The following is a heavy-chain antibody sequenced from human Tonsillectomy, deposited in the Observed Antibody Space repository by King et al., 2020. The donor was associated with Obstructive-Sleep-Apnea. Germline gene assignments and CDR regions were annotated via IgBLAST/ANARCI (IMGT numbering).Heavy chain of an antibody. CDR3: AHLTTVNYYYYYGVDV. V-gene: IGHV3-30*04. CDR2: TSYDGSNK. CDR1: GFTFSSYA. Sequence: VQLVESGGGVVQPGRSLRLSCAASGFTFSSYAMHWVRQAPGKGLEWVAVTSYDGSNKYYADSVKGRFTISRDNSQNTLFLQMNSLRTEDTAVYYCAHLTTVNYYYYYGVDVWGQGTTVTVSS. J-gene: IGHJ6*02. D-gene: IGHD4-17*01.